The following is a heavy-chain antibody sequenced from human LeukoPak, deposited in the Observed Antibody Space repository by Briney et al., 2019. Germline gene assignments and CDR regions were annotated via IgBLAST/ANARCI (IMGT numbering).Heavy chain of an antibody. CDR1: GYTFTCYG. Sequence: ASVKVSCKASGYTFTCYGISGVRQAPGQGLEWMGWISAYNGNTNYAQKLQGRVTMTTDTSTSTAYMELRSLRSDDTAVYYCARVESITIFGVVIGNWFDPWGQGTLVTVSS. V-gene: IGHV1-18*01. D-gene: IGHD3-3*01. CDR2: ISAYNGNT. CDR3: ARVESITIFGVVIGNWFDP. J-gene: IGHJ5*02.